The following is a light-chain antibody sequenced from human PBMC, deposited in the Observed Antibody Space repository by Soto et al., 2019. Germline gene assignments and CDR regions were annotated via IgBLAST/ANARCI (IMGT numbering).Light chain of an antibody. CDR1: QSVTRT. CDR2: DAS. J-gene: IGKJ5*01. V-gene: IGKV3D-15*01. CDR3: QQYNNWPIT. Sequence: EVVLTQSPGTLSLSPGEGATLSCRASQSVTRTYVAWYQQTLGQAPRLLIYDASSRATGIPARFSGSGSGTEFTLTISSLQSEDFAVYYCQQYNNWPITFGQGTRL.